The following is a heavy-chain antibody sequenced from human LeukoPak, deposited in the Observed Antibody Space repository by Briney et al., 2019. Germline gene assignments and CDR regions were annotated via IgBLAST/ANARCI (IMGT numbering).Heavy chain of an antibody. V-gene: IGHV6-1*01. D-gene: IGHD6-19*01. CDR2: TYYGSKWYN. CDR1: GDSVSSNSAA. CDR3: AREEYAAGINWFDP. Sequence: SQTLSLTCAISGDSVSSNSAASNWIRQSPSRGLEWLGRTYYGSKWYNDYAVSVKSRITINPDTSKNQFSLQLNSVTPEDTAVYYCAREEYAAGINWFDPWGQGTLVTVSS. J-gene: IGHJ5*02.